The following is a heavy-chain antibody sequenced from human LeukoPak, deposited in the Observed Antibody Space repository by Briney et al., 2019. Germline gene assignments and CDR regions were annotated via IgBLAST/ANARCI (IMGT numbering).Heavy chain of an antibody. CDR2: IGRSSDYM. D-gene: IGHD3-3*01. Sequence: GGSLRLSCAASGFTFSSYSMNWVRQAPGKGLEWVSSIGRSSDYMYYADSVKGRFTISRDNAQNSLYLQMNSLRAEDTAVYYCARDFWGAYRVDFFDFWGQGILATVSS. V-gene: IGHV3-21*01. CDR1: GFTFSSYS. CDR3: ARDFWGAYRVDFFDF. J-gene: IGHJ4*02.